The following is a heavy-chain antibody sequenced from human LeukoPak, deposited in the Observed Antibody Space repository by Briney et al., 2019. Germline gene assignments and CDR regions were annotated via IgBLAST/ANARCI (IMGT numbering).Heavy chain of an antibody. CDR2: ISSSGSII. D-gene: IGHD2-15*01. V-gene: IGHV3-48*04. J-gene: IGHJ4*02. CDR1: GFTFSSYS. Sequence: GGSLRLSCAASGFTFSSYSMNWVRQAPGKGLEWVSYISSSGSIIYYADSVKGRFTISRDNAKNSLYLQMNSLRAEDTAVYYCARDPAGYCSGGSCYQYFDYWGQGTLVTVSS. CDR3: ARDPAGYCSGGSCYQYFDY.